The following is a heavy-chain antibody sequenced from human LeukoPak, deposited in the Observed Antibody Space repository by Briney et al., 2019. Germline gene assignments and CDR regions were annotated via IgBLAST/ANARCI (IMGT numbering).Heavy chain of an antibody. CDR2: FYYSGIP. CDR3: ATANFDCSGGSCYSYYFDY. D-gene: IGHD2-15*01. CDR1: GGSISSGDYY. V-gene: IGHV4-30-4*01. Sequence: SETLSLTCTVSGGSISSGDYYWSWIRQPPGKGLEWIGNFYYSGIPYYNPSLKSRVTISVDTSKIQFSLKLSSVTAADTAVYYCATANFDCSGGSCYSYYFDYWGQGTLVTVSS. J-gene: IGHJ4*02.